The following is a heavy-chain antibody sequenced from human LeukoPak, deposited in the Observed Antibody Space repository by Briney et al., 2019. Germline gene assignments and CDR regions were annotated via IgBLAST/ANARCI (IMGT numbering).Heavy chain of an antibody. Sequence: GGSLRLSCAASGFTFSSYAMSWVRQAPGKGLEWVSAISGSGGSTYYADSVKGRFTISRDNSKNTLYLQMNSLRAEDADVYYCAKDSEEWGLRYDAFDIWGQGTMVTVSS. CDR1: GFTFSSYA. V-gene: IGHV3-23*01. J-gene: IGHJ3*02. CDR3: AKDSEEWGLRYDAFDI. D-gene: IGHD1-26*01. CDR2: ISGSGGST.